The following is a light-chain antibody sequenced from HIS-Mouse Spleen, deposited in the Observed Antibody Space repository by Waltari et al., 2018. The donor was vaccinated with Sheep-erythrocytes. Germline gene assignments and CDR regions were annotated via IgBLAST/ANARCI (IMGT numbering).Light chain of an antibody. V-gene: IGLV2-11*01. CDR2: DVS. CDR3: CSYAGSYNHV. J-gene: IGLJ1*01. CDR1: SSDVGGYNY. Sequence: QSALTQPRSVSGSPGQSVTIPCTGTSSDVGGYNYVSWYQQHPGKAPTLMIYDVSKRPSAVPVRFSGSKSGHTASLTISGLQAEDEADYYCCSYAGSYNHVFATGTKVTVL.